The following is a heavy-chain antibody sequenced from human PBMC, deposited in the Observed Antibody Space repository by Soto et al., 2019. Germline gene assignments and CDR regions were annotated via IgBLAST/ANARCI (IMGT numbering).Heavy chain of an antibody. CDR3: ARDRLRYNWNDFPYYYYGMDV. Sequence: GGFLRLSCAASGFTFSSYGRHWVRQAPGKGLKWVAVISYDGSNKYYADSVKGRFTISRDNSKNTLYLQMNSLRAEDTAVYYCARDRLRYNWNDFPYYYYGMDVWGQGTTVTVSS. V-gene: IGHV3-30-3*01. CDR2: ISYDGSNK. CDR1: GFTFSSYG. J-gene: IGHJ6*02. D-gene: IGHD1-1*01.